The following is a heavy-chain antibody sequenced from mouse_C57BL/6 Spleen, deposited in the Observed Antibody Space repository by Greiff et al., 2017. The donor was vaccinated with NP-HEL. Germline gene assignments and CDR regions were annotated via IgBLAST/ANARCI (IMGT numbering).Heavy chain of an antibody. D-gene: IGHD1-1*01. CDR3: ARDGVLLRYDAMDY. CDR2: IYPGSGNT. CDR1: GYTFTDYY. Sequence: VKLQESGAELVRPGASVKLSCKASGYTFTDYYINWVKQRPGQGLEWIARIYPGSGNTYYNEKFKGKATLTAEKSSSTAYMQLSSLTSEDSAVYFCARDGVLLRYDAMDYWGQGTSVTVSS. V-gene: IGHV1-76*01. J-gene: IGHJ4*01.